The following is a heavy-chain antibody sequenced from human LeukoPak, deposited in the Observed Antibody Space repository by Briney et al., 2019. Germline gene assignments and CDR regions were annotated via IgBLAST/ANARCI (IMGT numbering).Heavy chain of an antibody. D-gene: IGHD6-13*01. J-gene: IGHJ4*02. CDR1: GGSISSTTYY. CDR2: IYYSGST. V-gene: IGHV4-39*01. Sequence: SETLSLTCIVSGGSISSTTYYWGWIRQPPGKGLEWIGSIYYSGSTWYNPSLKSRLTVSADTSKNQFSLKLSSVTAADTAVYYCARGRYSSSYLRGYYFDYWGQGTLVTVSS. CDR3: ARGRYSSSYLRGYYFDY.